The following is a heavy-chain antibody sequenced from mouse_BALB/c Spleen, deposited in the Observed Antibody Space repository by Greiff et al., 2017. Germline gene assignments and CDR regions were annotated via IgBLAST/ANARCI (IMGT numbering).Heavy chain of an antibody. CDR1: GFSLTSYG. CDR2: IWAGGST. CDR3: ARDDYRRFAY. J-gene: IGHJ3*01. V-gene: IGHV2-9*02. D-gene: IGHD2-14*01. Sequence: VHLVESGPGLVAPSQSLSITCTVSGFSLTSYGVHWVRQPPGKGLEWLGVIWAGGSTNYNSALMSRLSISKDNSKSQVFLKMNSLQTDDTAMYYCARDDYRRFAYWGQGTLVTVSA.